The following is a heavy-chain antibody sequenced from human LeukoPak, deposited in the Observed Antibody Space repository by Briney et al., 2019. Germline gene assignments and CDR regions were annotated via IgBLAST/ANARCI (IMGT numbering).Heavy chain of an antibody. CDR2: IKGDGSEK. CDR1: GFPFSTSS. J-gene: IGHJ4*02. V-gene: IGHV3-7*02. D-gene: IGHD4-17*01. Sequence: PGGSLKLSCAASGFPFSTSSLSWVRQAPGKGLEWVPNIKGDGSEKQYVESVMGRFTLSRDNAKNSLYLQMNILRGDNTAVYYCAKYSGAYAIEYWGQGTLVTACS. CDR3: AKYSGAYAIEY.